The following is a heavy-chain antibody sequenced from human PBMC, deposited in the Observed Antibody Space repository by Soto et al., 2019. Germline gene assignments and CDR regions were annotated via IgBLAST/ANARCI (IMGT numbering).Heavy chain of an antibody. CDR1: GFTFSSYA. CDR2: ISYDGSNK. CDR3: ARDTVVSGYYNYYYYGMDV. D-gene: IGHD3-3*01. Sequence: PGGSLRLSCAASGFTFSSYAMHWVRQAPGKGLEWVAVISYDGSNKYYADSVKGRFTISRDNSKNTLYLQMNSLRAEDTAVYYCARDTVVSGYYNYYYYGMDVWGQGTTVTVSS. V-gene: IGHV3-30-3*01. J-gene: IGHJ6*02.